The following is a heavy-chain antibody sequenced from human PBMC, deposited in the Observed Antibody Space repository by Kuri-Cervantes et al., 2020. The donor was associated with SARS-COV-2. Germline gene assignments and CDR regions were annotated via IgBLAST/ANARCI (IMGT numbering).Heavy chain of an antibody. CDR1: GGTFSSYA. CDR3: ASLGDAGDLSPPFDY. D-gene: IGHD3-16*01. J-gene: IGHJ4*02. Sequence: ASVKVSCKASGGTFSSYAISWVRQAPGQGLEWMGGIIPIFGTANYAQKFQGRVTITADESTSTAYMELSSLRSEDTAVYYCASLGDAGDLSPPFDYWGQGTLVTVSS. V-gene: IGHV1-69*13. CDR2: IIPIFGTA.